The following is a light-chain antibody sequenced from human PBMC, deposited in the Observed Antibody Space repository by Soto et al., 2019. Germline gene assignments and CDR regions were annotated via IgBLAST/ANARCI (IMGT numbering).Light chain of an antibody. CDR1: QSINAW. Sequence: DIQMTQAPSTLSASVRDRVTIACRASQSINAWLAWYQQKPGKAPKLLIYAASTLQSGVPSRFSGSGSGTDFTLTISCLQSEDFATYYCQQYYSYPRTFGQGTKVAIK. CDR3: QQYYSYPRT. CDR2: AAS. V-gene: IGKV1-5*01. J-gene: IGKJ1*01.